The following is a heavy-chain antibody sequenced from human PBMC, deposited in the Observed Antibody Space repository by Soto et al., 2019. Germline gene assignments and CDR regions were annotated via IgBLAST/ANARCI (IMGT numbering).Heavy chain of an antibody. D-gene: IGHD1-1*01. CDR1: GFTFSAYW. CDR3: ARGPRVSSTGTGAH. J-gene: IGHJ4*02. V-gene: IGHV3-74*01. CDR2: ISDDGSTA. Sequence: GGSLRLSCAVSGFTFSAYWMHWVRQVPGKGLTWVSRISDDGSTATYADSVKGRFIISRDNAKNTLYREMNTLRADDSGLYYCARGPRVSSTGTGAHWGRGTLVTV.